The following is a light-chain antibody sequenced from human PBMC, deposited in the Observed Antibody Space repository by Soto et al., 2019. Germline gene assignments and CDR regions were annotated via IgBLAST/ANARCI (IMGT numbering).Light chain of an antibody. J-gene: IGKJ4*01. V-gene: IGKV3-20*01. CDR3: QQYDNSLT. CDR2: GAS. Sequence: EIVLTQSPGTLSLSPGERATLSCRASQSVISSYLAWYQQKPGQAPRLLIYGASTRATGIPDRFSGSGSGTDFTLTISRLEPEDFAVYWCQQYDNSLTFGGGTKVQIK. CDR1: QSVISSY.